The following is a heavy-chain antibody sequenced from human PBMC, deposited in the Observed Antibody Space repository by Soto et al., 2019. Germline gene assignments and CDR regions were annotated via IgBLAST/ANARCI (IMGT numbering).Heavy chain of an antibody. CDR3: VRCYCSVGSCYACWHFDF. CDR1: GYTFNSYA. CDR2: ISPSTGDT. D-gene: IGHD2-15*01. J-gene: IGHJ5*01. V-gene: IGHV1-18*01. Sequence: QVQLVQSGGEVKKPGASVKVSCQASGYTFNSYAISWVRQAPGQGLEWMGWISPSTGDTDQAQNFQDRVIMTLDISTNTAYMELRSLRSDDTAVYYCVRCYCSVGSCYACWHFDFWGRGTLVTVSS.